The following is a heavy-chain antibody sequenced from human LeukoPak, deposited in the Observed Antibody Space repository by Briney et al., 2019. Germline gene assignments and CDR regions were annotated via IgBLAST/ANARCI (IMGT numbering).Heavy chain of an antibody. J-gene: IGHJ4*02. CDR3: ARQAIAVAGPYFDY. CDR2: IYYSGST. CDR1: GGSISSYY. D-gene: IGHD6-19*01. V-gene: IGHV4-59*08. Sequence: SETLSLTCTVSGGSISSYYWSWIRQPPGKGLEWIGYIYYSGSTNYNPSLKSRVTISVDTSKNQFSLKLSSVTAADTAVYYCARQAIAVAGPYFDYWGQGTLVTVSS.